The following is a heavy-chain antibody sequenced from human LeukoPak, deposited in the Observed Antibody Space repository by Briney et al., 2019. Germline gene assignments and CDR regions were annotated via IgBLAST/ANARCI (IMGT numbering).Heavy chain of an antibody. D-gene: IGHD1-26*01. Sequence: GGSLRLSCAASGFTFEDYAMHWVRQVPGKGLEWVSGISWNSGSVGYADSVKGRFTISRDNAKNSLYLQMNSLRAEDTAVYYCARDYRDSGSYYHYYVQGGYFDYWGQGTLVTVSS. CDR3: ARDYRDSGSYYHYYVQGGYFDY. V-gene: IGHV3-9*01. CDR2: ISWNSGSV. CDR1: GFTFEDYA. J-gene: IGHJ4*02.